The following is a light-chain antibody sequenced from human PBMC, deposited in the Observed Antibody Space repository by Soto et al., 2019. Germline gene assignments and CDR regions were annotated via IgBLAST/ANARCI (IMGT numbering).Light chain of an antibody. V-gene: IGKV1-39*01. Sequence: DIQMTQSPSSLSASVGDRVTITCRASQSISSYLNWYQQKPGKAPKLLIYAASSLQSGVPSRFTGSGSGTDFTLTIISLQPEDYATYFCQQSYSMPYAFGPGTKVDNK. J-gene: IGKJ2*01. CDR2: AAS. CDR3: QQSYSMPYA. CDR1: QSISSY.